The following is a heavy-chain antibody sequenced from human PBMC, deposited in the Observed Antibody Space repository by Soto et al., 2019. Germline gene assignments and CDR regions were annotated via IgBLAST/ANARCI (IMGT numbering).Heavy chain of an antibody. J-gene: IGHJ3*01. V-gene: IGHV3-11*01. CDR2: ISSSGSTI. CDR1: GFTFSDYY. CDR3: ARGDVDIVLMVYVDAFDL. Sequence: GGSLRLSCAASGFTFSDYYMSWIRQAPGKGLEWVSYISSSGSTIYYAGSGKGRFTISRANAKNSLYLQRNSLRAEDTAVYYCARGDVDIVLMVYVDAFDLWGQGTMVTVSS. D-gene: IGHD2-8*01.